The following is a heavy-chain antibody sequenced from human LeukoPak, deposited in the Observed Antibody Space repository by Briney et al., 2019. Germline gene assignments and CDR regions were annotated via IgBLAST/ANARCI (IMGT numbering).Heavy chain of an antibody. V-gene: IGHV3-7*05. Sequence: GGSLRLSCAASGFTFSDYYMSWIRQAPGKGLEWVAAIKQDGGEEEYVGPVRGRFITSRDNAKNSLYLQMNSLRVEDTAVYYCVRDLWGSGSYWGQGTLVTVSS. D-gene: IGHD3-10*01. CDR3: VRDLWGSGSY. CDR1: GFTFSDYY. J-gene: IGHJ4*02. CDR2: IKQDGGEE.